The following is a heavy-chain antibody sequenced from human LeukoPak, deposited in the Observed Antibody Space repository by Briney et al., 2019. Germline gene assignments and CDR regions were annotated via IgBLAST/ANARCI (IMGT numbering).Heavy chain of an antibody. CDR3: ARGHYYDSSGYYSGDLFVY. V-gene: IGHV4-4*09. J-gene: IGHJ4*02. D-gene: IGHD3-22*01. CDR1: GGSISSYY. CDR2: IYTSGST. Sequence: SETLSLTCTVSGGSISSYYWSWIRQPPGKGLEWIGYIYTSGSTNYNPSLKSRVTISVDTSKNQFSLKLSSVTAADTAVYYCARGHYYDSSGYYSGDLFVYWGQGTLVTVSS.